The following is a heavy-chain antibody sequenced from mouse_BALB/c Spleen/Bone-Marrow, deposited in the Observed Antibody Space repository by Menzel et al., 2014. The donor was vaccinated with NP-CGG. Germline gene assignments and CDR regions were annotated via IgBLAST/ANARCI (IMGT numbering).Heavy chain of an antibody. CDR3: GREIYYGNPDY. CDR1: GYSFTGYF. D-gene: IGHD2-1*01. CDR2: INPYNGDT. V-gene: IGHV1-37*01. J-gene: IGHJ2*01. Sequence: EVKLVESGPELVKPGASVKISCKASGYSFTGYFMNWVKQSHGKSLEWIGRINPYNGDTFYNQKFKGKATLTVVKSSSTAHMELLSLTSEDSVVYYCGREIYYGNPDYWGQGTTLTVSS.